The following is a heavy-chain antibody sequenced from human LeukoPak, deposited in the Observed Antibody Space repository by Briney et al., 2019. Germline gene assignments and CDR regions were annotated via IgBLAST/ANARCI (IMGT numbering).Heavy chain of an antibody. V-gene: IGHV3-74*01. D-gene: IGHD6-6*01. CDR1: GFTFSSYW. CDR3: ARSAVGSSSNSELY. J-gene: IGHJ4*02. Sequence: GGSLRLSCAASGFTFSSYWMHWVRQAPGKGLVWVSRINSDGSSTSYADSVKGRFTISRDNAKNTLYLQMNSLRAGDTAVYYCARSAVGSSSNSELYWGQGTLVTVSS. CDR2: INSDGSST.